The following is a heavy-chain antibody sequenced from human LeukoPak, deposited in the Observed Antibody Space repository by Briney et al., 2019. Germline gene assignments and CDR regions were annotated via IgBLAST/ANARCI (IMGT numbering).Heavy chain of an antibody. CDR1: GFTFDDYA. V-gene: IGHV3-43D*03. CDR2: ISWDGGST. CDR3: AKESMPGIAEGAFDM. J-gene: IGHJ3*02. Sequence: PGGSLRLSCAASGFTFDDYAMHWVRHAPGEGMEWVSLISWDGGSTNYAGSVKGRFTISSDNSKNSLYLQMNSLRAEDTALYYCAKESMPGIAEGAFDMWGQGTMVTVSS. D-gene: IGHD6-13*01.